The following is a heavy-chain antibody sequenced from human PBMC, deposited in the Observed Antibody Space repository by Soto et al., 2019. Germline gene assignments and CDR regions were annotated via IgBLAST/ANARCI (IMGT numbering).Heavy chain of an antibody. V-gene: IGHV3-33*01. CDR1: GFTFSSYG. J-gene: IGHJ6*02. Sequence: QVQLVESGGGVVQPGRSLRLSCAASGFTFSSYGMHWVRQAPGKGLEWVAVIWYDGSNKYYADSVKGRFTISRDNSKNTLYLQMNSLRAEDTAVYYCARSCETLPLFFTTYYYYGMDVWGQGTTVTVSS. CDR2: IWYDGSNK. CDR3: ARSCETLPLFFTTYYYYGMDV. D-gene: IGHD1-1*01.